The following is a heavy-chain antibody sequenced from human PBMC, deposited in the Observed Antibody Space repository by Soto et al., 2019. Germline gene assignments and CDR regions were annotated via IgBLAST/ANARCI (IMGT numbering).Heavy chain of an antibody. J-gene: IGHJ4*02. Sequence: EVQLLESGGGLVQPGGSLTLSCAASGFTFTNYAMTWARQAPGKGPEWVSAISGSGDRTYYADSVKGRFTISRDNSKNTLYLQMSGLRAEDPAVYYCAYWAEGSADYFDYWGQGTRVTVTS. V-gene: IGHV3-23*01. D-gene: IGHD2-15*01. CDR1: GFTFTNYA. CDR2: ISGSGDRT. CDR3: AYWAEGSADYFDY.